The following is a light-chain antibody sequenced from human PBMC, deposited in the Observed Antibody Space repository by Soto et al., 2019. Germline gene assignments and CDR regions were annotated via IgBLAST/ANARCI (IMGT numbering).Light chain of an antibody. CDR3: QQYGSSSRT. J-gene: IGKJ1*01. V-gene: IGKV1-9*01. CDR2: AAS. Sequence: IHLTQSPYSLSASVGNIVTITCRASQGISNFLAWYQQKPGKAPKLLIYAASTLQSGVPSRFSGSGSGTDFTLTISRLEPEDFAVYYCQQYGSSSRTCGQGTRWIS. CDR1: QGISNF.